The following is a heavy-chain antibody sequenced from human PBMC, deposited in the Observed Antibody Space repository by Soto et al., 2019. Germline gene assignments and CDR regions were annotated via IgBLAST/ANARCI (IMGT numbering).Heavy chain of an antibody. D-gene: IGHD5-18*01. CDR3: ARGRGYSYGPYYFDY. CDR2: IYYSGTT. Sequence: TLSLTCTVSGGSISNEGYYWSWFRQLPGKGLEWIGDIYYSGTTYHNPSLRSRLTISGDASKNQFSLKLSSVTAADTALYYCARGRGYSYGPYYFDYWGQGTLVTVSS. CDR1: GGSISNEGYY. V-gene: IGHV4-31*03. J-gene: IGHJ4*02.